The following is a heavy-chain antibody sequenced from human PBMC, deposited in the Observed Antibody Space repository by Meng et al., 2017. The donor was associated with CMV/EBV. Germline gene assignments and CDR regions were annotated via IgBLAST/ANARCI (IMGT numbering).Heavy chain of an antibody. Sequence: LSLTCAASGFTFSSYWMHWVRQAPGKGLVWVSRINSDGSSTSYADSVKGRFTISRDNAKNTLYLQMNSLRAEDTAVYHCARDALVVVPAATVYYYGMDVWGQGTTVTVSS. CDR3: ARDALVVVPAATVYYYGMDV. J-gene: IGHJ6*01. CDR2: INSDGSST. CDR1: GFTFSSYW. V-gene: IGHV3-74*01. D-gene: IGHD2-2*01.